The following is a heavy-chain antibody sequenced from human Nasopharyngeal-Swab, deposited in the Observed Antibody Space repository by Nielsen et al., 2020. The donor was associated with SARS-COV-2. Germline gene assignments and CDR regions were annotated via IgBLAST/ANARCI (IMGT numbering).Heavy chain of an antibody. D-gene: IGHD6-13*01. CDR2: ISYDGSNK. V-gene: IGHV3-30*18. CDR1: GFTFSSYG. CDR3: AKDTETLKGYSSSWSSHYFDY. J-gene: IGHJ4*02. Sequence: GSLKISCAASGFTFSSYGMHWVRQAPGKGLEWVAVISYDGSNKYYADSVKCRFTISRDNSKNTLYLQMNSLRAEDTAVYYCAKDTETLKGYSSSWSSHYFDYWGQGTLVTVSS.